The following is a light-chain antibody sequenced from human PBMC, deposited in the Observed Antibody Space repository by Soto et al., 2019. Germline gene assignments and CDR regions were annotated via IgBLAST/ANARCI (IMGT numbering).Light chain of an antibody. J-gene: IGLJ3*02. CDR3: CSFAGSSTWV. V-gene: IGLV2-23*02. CDR2: EVN. CDR1: STDIGNYNF. Sequence: QSALTQPASVSGSPGQSITISCTGSSTDIGNYNFVSWYQHHPGKAPQVIIYEVNKRPSGVSSRFSGSKSGNTAPLTISGLQAEDEADYFCCSFAGSSTWVFGGGTQLTVL.